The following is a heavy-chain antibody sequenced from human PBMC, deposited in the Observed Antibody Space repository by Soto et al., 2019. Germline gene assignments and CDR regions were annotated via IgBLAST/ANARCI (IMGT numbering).Heavy chain of an antibody. CDR2: IYYSGST. V-gene: IGHV4-59*12. J-gene: IGHJ5*02. CDR3: ARDRTTENWFDP. Sequence: SETLSLTCTVSGGSISSYYWSWIRQPPGKGLEWIGYIYYSGSTNYNPSLKSRVTISVDTSKNQFSLKLSSVTAADTAMYYCARDRTTENWFDPWGQGSLVTVSS. CDR1: GGSISSYY. D-gene: IGHD4-4*01.